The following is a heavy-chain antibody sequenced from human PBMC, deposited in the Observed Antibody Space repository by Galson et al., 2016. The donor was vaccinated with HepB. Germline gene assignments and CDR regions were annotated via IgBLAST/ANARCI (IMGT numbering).Heavy chain of an antibody. CDR1: GLTFSSYS. J-gene: IGHJ4*02. CDR3: ARAVSWDYGDYAGY. V-gene: IGHV3-21*01. D-gene: IGHD4-17*01. Sequence: SLRLSCAASGLTFSSYSMNWVRQAPGTGLEWVSSLSSSSSSIYYADSVKGRFPISRDNAKHSLYLQMNSLRAEDTAVYYCARAVSWDYGDYAGYWGQGT. CDR2: LSSSSSSI.